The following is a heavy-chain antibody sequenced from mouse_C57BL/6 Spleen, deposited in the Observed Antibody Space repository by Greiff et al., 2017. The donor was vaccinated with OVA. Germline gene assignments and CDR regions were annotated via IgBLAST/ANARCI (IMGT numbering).Heavy chain of an antibody. CDR2: ISDGGSYT. Sequence: EVKLVESGGGLVKPGGSLKLSCAASGFTFSSYAMSWVRQTPEKRLEWVATISDGGSYTYYPDNVKGRFTISRDNAKNNLYLQMSHLKSEDTAMYYCANYYGLGYFDYWGQGTTLTVSS. D-gene: IGHD1-1*01. CDR1: GFTFSSYA. J-gene: IGHJ2*01. V-gene: IGHV5-4*03. CDR3: ANYYGLGYFDY.